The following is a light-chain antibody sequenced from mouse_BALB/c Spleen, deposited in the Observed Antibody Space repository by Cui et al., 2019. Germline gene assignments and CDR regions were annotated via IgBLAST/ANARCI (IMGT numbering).Light chain of an antibody. CDR3: QQWSSNPLT. CDR2: LTS. Sequence: QIVLTQSPALMSASPGEKVTMTCSASSSVSYMYWYQQKPRSSPKPWIYLTSNLASGVPARFSCSGSGTSYSLTISSMEAEDAATYYCQQWSSNPLTFGAGTKLELK. J-gene: IGKJ5*01. CDR1: SSVSY. V-gene: IGKV4-68*01.